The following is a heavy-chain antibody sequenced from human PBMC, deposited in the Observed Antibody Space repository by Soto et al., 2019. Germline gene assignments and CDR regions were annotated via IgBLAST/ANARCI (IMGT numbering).Heavy chain of an antibody. Sequence: XGSLRLSCAASGLTFSSYSMSWVRQAPGKGLEWVSAISGSGGSTYYADSVKGRFTISRDNSKNTLYLQMNSLRAEDTAVYYCAVGTSYGPHDYWGQGTLVTVS. CDR1: GLTFSSYS. CDR3: AVGTSYGPHDY. CDR2: ISGSGGST. D-gene: IGHD4-17*01. V-gene: IGHV3-23*01. J-gene: IGHJ4*02.